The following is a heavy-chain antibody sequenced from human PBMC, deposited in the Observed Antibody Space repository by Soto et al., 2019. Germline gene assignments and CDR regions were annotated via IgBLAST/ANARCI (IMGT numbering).Heavy chain of an antibody. CDR2: IYYSGST. Sequence: SETLSLTCTVSGGSISSEGYYWIWFRQPPGKGLEWIGDIYYSGSTYYNPSLKSRVTMSGDTSKNQFSLKLSSVTAADTAVYYCARGKGYSYGPYYFDYWGQGTLVTVSS. V-gene: IGHV4-31*03. J-gene: IGHJ4*02. CDR3: ARGKGYSYGPYYFDY. CDR1: GGSISSEGYY. D-gene: IGHD5-18*01.